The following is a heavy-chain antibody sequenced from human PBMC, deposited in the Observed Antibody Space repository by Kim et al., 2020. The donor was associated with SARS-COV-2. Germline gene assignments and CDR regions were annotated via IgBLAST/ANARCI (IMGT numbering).Heavy chain of an antibody. V-gene: IGHV4-39*01. CDR1: GGSISSSSYY. J-gene: IGHJ4*02. D-gene: IGHD4-17*01. Sequence: SETLSLTCTVSGGSISSSSYYWGWIRQPPGKGLEWIGSIYYSGSTYYNPSLKSRVTISVDTSKNQFSLKLSSVTAADTAVYYCARSGTTVVKGVFDYWGQGTLVTVSS. CDR2: IYYSGST. CDR3: ARSGTTVVKGVFDY.